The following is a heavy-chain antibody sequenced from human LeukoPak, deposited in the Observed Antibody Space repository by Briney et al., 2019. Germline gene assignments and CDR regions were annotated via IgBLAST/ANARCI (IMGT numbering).Heavy chain of an antibody. CDR3: ARAPSIVVVPAASPYYYYMDV. V-gene: IGHV4-34*01. CDR1: GGSFSGYY. Sequence: PSETLSLTCAVYGGSFSGYYWSWIRQPPGKGLEWIGEINHSGSTNYNPSLTSRVTISVDTSKNQFSLKLSSVTAADTAVYYCARAPSIVVVPAASPYYYYMDVWGKGTTVTVSS. D-gene: IGHD2-2*01. CDR2: INHSGST. J-gene: IGHJ6*03.